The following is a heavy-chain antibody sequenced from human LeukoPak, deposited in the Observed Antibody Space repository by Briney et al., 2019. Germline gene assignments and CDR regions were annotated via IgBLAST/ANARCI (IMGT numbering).Heavy chain of an antibody. CDR3: APDSGSHSADDY. CDR1: GGSISSSSYY. V-gene: IGHV4-39*01. Sequence: PSETLSLTCTVSGGSISSSSYYWGWIRQPPGKGLEWIGSIYYSGSTYYNPSLKSRVTISVDTSKNQFSLKLSSVTAADTAVYYCAPDSGSHSADDYWGQGTLVTVSS. D-gene: IGHD3-10*01. J-gene: IGHJ4*02. CDR2: IYYSGST.